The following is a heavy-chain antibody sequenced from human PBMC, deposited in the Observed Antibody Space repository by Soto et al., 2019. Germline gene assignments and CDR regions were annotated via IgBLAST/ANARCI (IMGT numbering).Heavy chain of an antibody. CDR2: INPSGGST. Sequence: QVQLVQSGAEVKKPGASVKVSCKASGYTFTSYYMHWVRQAPGQGLEWMGIINPSGGSTSYAQKFQSRVTMNRDTSTSTVYMELSSLRSEDTAVYYCERDERYSSGWSEFDYWGQGTLVTVSS. D-gene: IGHD6-19*01. CDR1: GYTFTSYY. V-gene: IGHV1-46*01. J-gene: IGHJ4*02. CDR3: ERDERYSSGWSEFDY.